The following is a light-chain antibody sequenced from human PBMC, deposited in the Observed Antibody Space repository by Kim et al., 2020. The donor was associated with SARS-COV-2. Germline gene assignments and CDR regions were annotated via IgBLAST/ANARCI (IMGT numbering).Light chain of an antibody. CDR1: QGSSSA. Sequence: ASVGDRVTITCRASQGSSSALAWYQQKPGKAPKFLIYDASSLESWVPSRFSGSGSGTDFTLTISSLQPEDFATYYCQHFNSYPITCGQGTRLEIK. V-gene: IGKV1-13*02. J-gene: IGKJ5*01. CDR2: DAS. CDR3: QHFNSYPIT.